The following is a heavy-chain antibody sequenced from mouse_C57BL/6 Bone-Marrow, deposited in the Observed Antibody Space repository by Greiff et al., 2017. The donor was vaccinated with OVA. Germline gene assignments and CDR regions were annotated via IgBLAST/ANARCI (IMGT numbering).Heavy chain of an antibody. CDR1: GYTFTSYW. D-gene: IGHD2-2*01. Sequence: VQLQQPGAELVKPGASVKLSCKASGYTFTSYWMHWVKQRPGQGLEWIGMIHPNSGSTNYNEKFKSKATLTVDKSSSTAYMQLSSLTSEDSAVYYCARSDGDDRAWFAYWGQGTLVTVSA. CDR3: ARSDGDDRAWFAY. J-gene: IGHJ3*01. CDR2: IHPNSGST. V-gene: IGHV1-64*01.